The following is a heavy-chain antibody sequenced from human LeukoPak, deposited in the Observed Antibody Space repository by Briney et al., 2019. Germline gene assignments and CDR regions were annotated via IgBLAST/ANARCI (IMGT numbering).Heavy chain of an antibody. J-gene: IGHJ4*02. V-gene: IGHV3-23*01. CDR2: ISGSGTST. Sequence: SGGSLRLSCAASGFTFSSYAMSWVRQAPGKGLEWVSGISGSGTSTFYADSVKGRFTISRDNSKNTLYLQMNSLRAEDTAVYYCARDLTFDSTWGQGTLVTVSS. D-gene: IGHD2-21*01. CDR1: GFTFSSYA. CDR3: ARDLTFDST.